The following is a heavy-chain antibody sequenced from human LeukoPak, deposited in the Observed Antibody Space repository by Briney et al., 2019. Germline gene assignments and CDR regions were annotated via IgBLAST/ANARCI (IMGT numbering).Heavy chain of an antibody. Sequence: GGSLRLSCAASGFTFSSYAMSWVRQAPGKGLEWVSVIYSGGSTYYADSVKGRFTISRDNSKNTLYLQMNSLRAEDTAVYYCARGNYCSSTSCGLDYWGQGTLVTVSS. J-gene: IGHJ4*02. D-gene: IGHD2-2*01. V-gene: IGHV3-53*01. CDR3: ARGNYCSSTSCGLDY. CDR1: GFTFSSYA. CDR2: IYSGGST.